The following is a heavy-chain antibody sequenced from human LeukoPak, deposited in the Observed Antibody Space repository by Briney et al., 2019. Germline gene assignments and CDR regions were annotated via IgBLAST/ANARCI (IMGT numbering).Heavy chain of an antibody. CDR2: IYHSGST. J-gene: IGHJ4*02. D-gene: IGHD3-16*01. Sequence: SETLSLTCAVSDYPISSGYYWGWIRQPPGKGLEWIGSIYHSGSTYYNPSLRSRVTISVDTSKNQFSLKLSSVTAADTAVYYCARVCDYWGQGTLVTVSS. V-gene: IGHV4-38-2*01. CDR3: ARVCDY. CDR1: DYPISSGYY.